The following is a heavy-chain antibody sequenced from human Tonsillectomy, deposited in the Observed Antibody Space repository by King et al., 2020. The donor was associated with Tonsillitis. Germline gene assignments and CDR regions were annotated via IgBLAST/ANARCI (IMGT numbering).Heavy chain of an antibody. Sequence: VQLVESGGGLVQPGGSLRLSCAASGFTFSSYAMNWVRQAPGKGLEWVSAISDSGGSTHYADSVKGRFTISRDNSKNTLYLKMNSLRAEDTAVYYCGKGGGSGTYDALDYWGQGTLVTVSS. V-gene: IGHV3-23*04. CDR2: ISDSGGST. J-gene: IGHJ4*02. D-gene: IGHD3-10*01. CDR1: GFTFSSYA. CDR3: GKGGGSGTYDALDY.